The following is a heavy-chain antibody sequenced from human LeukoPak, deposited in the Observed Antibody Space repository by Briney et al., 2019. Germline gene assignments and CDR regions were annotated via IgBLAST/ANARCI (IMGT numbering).Heavy chain of an antibody. V-gene: IGHV1-18*01. Sequence: ASVQVSFKASTYTFTSYSISWVRQAPGQGPEWMGWISVYNGNTVHAQKFQDRVTMTTDTSTSTAYMELRSLTSDDTAVYYCARVRGLQYSVGDALDIWGQGTTVIVSS. CDR3: ARVRGLQYSVGDALDI. J-gene: IGHJ3*02. D-gene: IGHD5/OR15-5a*01. CDR1: TYTFTSYS. CDR2: ISVYNGNT.